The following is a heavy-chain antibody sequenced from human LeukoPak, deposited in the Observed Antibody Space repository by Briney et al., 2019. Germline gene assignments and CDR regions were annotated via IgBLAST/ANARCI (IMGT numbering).Heavy chain of an antibody. CDR3: ARYAVTLFDS. D-gene: IGHD4-17*01. Sequence: SETLSLTCTVSGGSISSSSYYWGWIRQPPGKGLEWIGSIYYSGSTYYNPSLKSRVTISVDTSKNQFSLKLSSVTAADTAVYYCARYAVTLFDSWGQGTLVTVSS. CDR2: IYYSGST. J-gene: IGHJ4*02. V-gene: IGHV4-39*01. CDR1: GGSISSSSYY.